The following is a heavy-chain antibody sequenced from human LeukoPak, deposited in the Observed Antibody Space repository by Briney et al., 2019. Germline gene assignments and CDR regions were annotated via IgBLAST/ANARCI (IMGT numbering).Heavy chain of an antibody. CDR2: ISYDGSKK. Sequence: PGGSLRLSCAVSGFTFSNYAMFGVRKAPVKGLEWVAVISYDGSKKYYADSVKGRFTVSRDNSKNTLYLQMNSLRAEDTAAYYCARPLDWGSDYYYYGMDVWGQGTTVTVSS. J-gene: IGHJ6*02. CDR3: ARPLDWGSDYYYYGMDV. V-gene: IGHV3-30*04. CDR1: GFTFSNYA. D-gene: IGHD3/OR15-3a*01.